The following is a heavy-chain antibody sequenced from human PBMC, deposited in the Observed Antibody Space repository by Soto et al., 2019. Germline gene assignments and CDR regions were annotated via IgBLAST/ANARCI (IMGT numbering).Heavy chain of an antibody. CDR1: GFTFQNYQ. D-gene: IGHD3-16*01. J-gene: IGHJ4*02. V-gene: IGHV1-46*02. Sequence: QVQLVQSGAEVKEPGASVKVSCKASGFTFQNYQMHWVRQAPGQGLEWMGIIHPSGDTTTSAQTFQGRLAMTRDTSTSTAYMELSSLTSEDTAVYYCAKDLWGSWTVDYWGQGTLITVSS. CDR2: IHPSGDTT. CDR3: AKDLWGSWTVDY.